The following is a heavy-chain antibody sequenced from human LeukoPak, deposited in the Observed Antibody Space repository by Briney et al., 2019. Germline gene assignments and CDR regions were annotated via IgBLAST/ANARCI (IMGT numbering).Heavy chain of an antibody. CDR1: GFTFSSYA. CDR2: ISGSGGST. J-gene: IGHJ5*02. CDR3: AKVKWEQAAVSWFDP. Sequence: GGSLRLSCAASGFTFSSYAMSWVRQASGKGLEWVSAISGSGGSTYYADSVKGRFTISRDNSKNTLYLQMNSLRAEDTAVYYCAKVKWEQAAVSWFDPWGQGTLVTVSS. D-gene: IGHD1-26*01. V-gene: IGHV3-23*01.